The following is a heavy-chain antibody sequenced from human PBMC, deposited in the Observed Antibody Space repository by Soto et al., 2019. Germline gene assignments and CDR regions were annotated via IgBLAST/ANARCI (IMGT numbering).Heavy chain of an antibody. D-gene: IGHD2-2*02. CDR1: GFTFSDYW. Sequence: GGSLRLSCTASGFTFSDYWMHWVRQAPGKGLVWVSRISSDGRSIDYADSVKGRFSITRDNAQNTVFLHMNSLRADDTGVYYCATARPLYLPFYYYGMNVCGQGAKVTVSS. CDR3: ATARPLYLPFYYYGMNV. CDR2: ISSDGRSI. J-gene: IGHJ6*01. V-gene: IGHV3-74*01.